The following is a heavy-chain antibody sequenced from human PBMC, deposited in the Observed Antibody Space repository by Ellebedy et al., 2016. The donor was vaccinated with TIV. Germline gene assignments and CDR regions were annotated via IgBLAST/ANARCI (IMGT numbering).Heavy chain of an antibody. CDR3: AKLGHRATPDDS. CDR1: AYSFINYW. CDR2: IHLSDSDT. D-gene: IGHD1-14*01. Sequence: PGGSLRLSCQGSAYSFINYWIVWVRQMPGRGLEWMGIIHLSDSDTRYSPSFQGQVTISADRSVTTAYLHFNSLKPSDTAVYYCAKLGHRATPDDSWGQGTLVTVSS. J-gene: IGHJ4*02. V-gene: IGHV5-51*01.